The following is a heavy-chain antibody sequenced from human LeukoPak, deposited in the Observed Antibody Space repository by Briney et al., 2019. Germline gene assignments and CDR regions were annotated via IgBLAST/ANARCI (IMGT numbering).Heavy chain of an antibody. Sequence: SQTLSLTCTVSGGSLSSGSYYWSWIRQPAGKGLEWIGRIYTSGSTNYNPSLKSRVTISVDTSKNQFSLKLSSVTAADTAVYYCARFSGYYDAFDIWGQGTMVTVSS. V-gene: IGHV4-61*02. CDR3: ARFSGYYDAFDI. CDR2: IYTSGST. CDR1: GGSLSSGSYY. D-gene: IGHD3-22*01. J-gene: IGHJ3*02.